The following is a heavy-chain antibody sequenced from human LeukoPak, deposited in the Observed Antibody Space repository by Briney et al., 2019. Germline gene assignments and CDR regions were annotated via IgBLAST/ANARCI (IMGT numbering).Heavy chain of an antibody. D-gene: IGHD4-17*01. CDR3: ARDRGNYGDYYFDY. J-gene: IGHJ4*02. Sequence: GASVKVSCKASGFTFTGYYMHWVRQAPGQGLEWMGWINPNTGDTDYAQKFQGRGTMTRDTSISTAYMELSRLRSDDTAVYYCARDRGNYGDYYFDYWGQGTLVTVSS. CDR2: INPNTGDT. CDR1: GFTFTGYY. V-gene: IGHV1-2*02.